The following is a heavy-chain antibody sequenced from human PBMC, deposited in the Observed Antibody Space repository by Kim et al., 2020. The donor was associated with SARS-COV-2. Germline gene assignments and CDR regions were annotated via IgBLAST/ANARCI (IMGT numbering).Heavy chain of an antibody. CDR3: ARGRILTGYLDY. D-gene: IGHD3-9*01. Sequence: GKAQKFQGRVTMTRNTSISTAYMELSSLRSEDTAVYYCARGRILTGYLDYWGQGTLVTVSS. J-gene: IGHJ4*02. V-gene: IGHV1-8*01.